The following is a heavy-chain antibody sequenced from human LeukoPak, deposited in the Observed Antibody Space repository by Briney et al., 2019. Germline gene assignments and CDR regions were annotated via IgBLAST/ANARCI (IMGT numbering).Heavy chain of an antibody. V-gene: IGHV4-59*12. D-gene: IGHD3-22*01. CDR1: GGSISSYY. CDR2: IYYSGST. Sequence: SETLSLTCTVSGGSISSYYWSWIRQPPGKGLEWIGYIYYSGSTNYNPSLKSRVTMSVDTSKNQFSLKLSSVTAADTAVYYCARLTYYYDSSGYSVFQSFDYWGQRTLVTVSS. J-gene: IGHJ4*02. CDR3: ARLTYYYDSSGYSVFQSFDY.